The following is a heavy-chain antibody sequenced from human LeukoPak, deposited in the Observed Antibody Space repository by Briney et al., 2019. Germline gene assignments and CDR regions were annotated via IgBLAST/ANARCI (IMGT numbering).Heavy chain of an antibody. D-gene: IGHD4-23*01. Sequence: SETLSLTCTVSGGSISSYYWSWIRQPPGKGLEWIGYIYYSGSTNYSPSLKSRVTISVDTSKNQFSLKLSSVTAADTAVYYCARWADYGGNSFDAFDIWGQGTMVTVSS. J-gene: IGHJ3*02. V-gene: IGHV4-59*01. CDR3: ARWADYGGNSFDAFDI. CDR2: IYYSGST. CDR1: GGSISSYY.